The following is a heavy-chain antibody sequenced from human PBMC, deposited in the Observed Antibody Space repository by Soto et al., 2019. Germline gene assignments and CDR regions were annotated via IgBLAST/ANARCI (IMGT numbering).Heavy chain of an antibody. CDR3: AKDTSGYSFAYFGGDYAMDV. CDR1: GFTFDDYA. CDR2: INWNSGSI. Sequence: EVQLVEYGGGLVQPGRSLRLSCAASGFTFDDYAMHWVRQAPGKGLEWVSGINWNSGSIGYADSVKGRFTISRDNAKKSLYLQMNRLRAEDTALYYCAKDTSGYSFAYFGGDYAMDVWGQGTTVTVSS. J-gene: IGHJ6*02. D-gene: IGHD5-18*01. V-gene: IGHV3-9*01.